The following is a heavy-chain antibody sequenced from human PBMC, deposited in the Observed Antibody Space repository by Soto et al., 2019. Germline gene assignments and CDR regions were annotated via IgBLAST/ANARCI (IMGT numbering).Heavy chain of an antibody. Sequence: GGSLRLSCAASGFTFSSYAMSWVRQAPGKGLEWVSAISGSGGSTYYADSVKGRFTISRDNSKNTLYLQMNSLRAEDTAVYYCANGWDSSGYWENPLDYWGQGTLVTVSS. V-gene: IGHV3-23*01. D-gene: IGHD3-22*01. CDR3: ANGWDSSGYWENPLDY. CDR2: ISGSGGST. CDR1: GFTFSSYA. J-gene: IGHJ4*02.